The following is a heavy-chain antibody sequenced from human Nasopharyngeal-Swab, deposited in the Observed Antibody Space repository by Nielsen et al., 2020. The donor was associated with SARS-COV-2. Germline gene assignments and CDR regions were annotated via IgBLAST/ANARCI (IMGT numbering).Heavy chain of an antibody. J-gene: IGHJ4*02. D-gene: IGHD2-2*01. CDR2: MNPNSGNT. V-gene: IGHV1-8*01. Sequence: VRQAPGQGLEWMGWMNPNSGNTGYAQKFQGRVTMTRNTSISTAYMELSSLRSEDTAVYYCARRRPSWYCSSTSCSPEDYWGQGTLVTVSS. CDR3: ARRRPSWYCSSTSCSPEDY.